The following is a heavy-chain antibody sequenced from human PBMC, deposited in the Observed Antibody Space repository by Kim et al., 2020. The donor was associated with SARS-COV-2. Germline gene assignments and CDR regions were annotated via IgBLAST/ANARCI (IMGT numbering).Heavy chain of an antibody. CDR1: GGTFSNYA. CDR3: ARGGQVVIDGRVSLTPYDH. J-gene: IGHJ5*02. V-gene: IGHV1-69*04. Sequence: SVKVSCKASGGTFSNYAVNWVRQAPGQGLEWMGRILPMVDIPNYARNFQGRLATTAEKSTSTAYMELTGLTSADTAVYYCARGGQVVIDGRVSLTPYDHWGQGALVTVSS. CDR2: ILPMVDIP. D-gene: IGHD2-21*01.